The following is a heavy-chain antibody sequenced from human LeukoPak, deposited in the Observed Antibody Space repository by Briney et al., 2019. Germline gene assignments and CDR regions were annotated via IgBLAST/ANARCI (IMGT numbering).Heavy chain of an antibody. D-gene: IGHD6-19*01. CDR3: ARGGSSGWYPYYFDY. CDR2: INHSGST. Sequence: SETLSLTCTVSGGSISSSSYYWSWIRQPPGKGLEWIGEINHSGSTNYNPSLKSRVTISVDTSKNQFSLKLSSVTAADTAVYYCARGGSSGWYPYYFDYWGQGTLVTVSS. J-gene: IGHJ4*02. CDR1: GGSISSSSYY. V-gene: IGHV4-39*07.